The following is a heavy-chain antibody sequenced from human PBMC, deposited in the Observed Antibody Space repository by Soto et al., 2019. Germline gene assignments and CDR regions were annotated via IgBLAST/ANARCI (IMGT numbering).Heavy chain of an antibody. CDR2: INPSGGST. V-gene: IGHV1-46*01. CDR1: GYSFTSYY. Sequence: ASVQVSYKASGYSFTSYYMYWVRQAPGQGREWMGIINPSGGSTSYAQKFQGRVTMTRDTSTSTVYMELSSLRSEDTAVYYCARDPSRYSSSRGGMDVWGQGTTVTVSS. CDR3: ARDPSRYSSSRGGMDV. J-gene: IGHJ6*02. D-gene: IGHD6-13*01.